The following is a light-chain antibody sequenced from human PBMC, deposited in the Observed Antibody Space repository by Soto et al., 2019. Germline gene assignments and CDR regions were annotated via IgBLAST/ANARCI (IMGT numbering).Light chain of an antibody. Sequence: DIQMTQSPSTLSASVRDRVTITCRASQTISSWLAWFQQRPGRAPKLLIYAASTLQSGVPSRFSGSGSGTDFTLTISSLQPEDVATYYCQKYNSAPLTFGGGTKVDIK. CDR1: QTISSW. CDR3: QKYNSAPLT. V-gene: IGKV1-27*01. J-gene: IGKJ4*01. CDR2: AAS.